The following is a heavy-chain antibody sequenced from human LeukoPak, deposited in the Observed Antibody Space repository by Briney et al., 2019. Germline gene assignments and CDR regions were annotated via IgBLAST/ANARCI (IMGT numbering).Heavy chain of an antibody. CDR2: MNPNSGNT. CDR1: GYTFTSYD. D-gene: IGHD2-2*01. CDR3: ATDVDIVVVPAASDAFDI. Sequence: ASVKVSCKASGYTFTSYDINWVRQATGQGLEWMGWMNPNSGNTGYAQKFQGRVTMTRNTSISTAYMELSSLRSEDTAVYYCATDVDIVVVPAASDAFDIWGQGTMVTVSS. V-gene: IGHV1-8*01. J-gene: IGHJ3*02.